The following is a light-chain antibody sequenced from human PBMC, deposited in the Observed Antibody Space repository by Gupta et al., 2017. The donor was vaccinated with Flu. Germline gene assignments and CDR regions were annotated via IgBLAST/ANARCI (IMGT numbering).Light chain of an antibody. CDR2: GAS. CDR1: QSIGRF. V-gene: IGKV1-39*01. Sequence: PSSPSASVGDRVTITCRASQSIGRFLNWYQQKPGEAPKVLINGASSLQSGVPSTFSGSGSGTDFILTISSLQPEDFATYYCQQSYSSPYTFGQGTKLEI. CDR3: QQSYSSPYT. J-gene: IGKJ2*01.